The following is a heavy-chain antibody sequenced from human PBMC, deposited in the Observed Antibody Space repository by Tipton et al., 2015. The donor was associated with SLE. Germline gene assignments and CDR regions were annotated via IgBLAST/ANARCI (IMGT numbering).Heavy chain of an antibody. CDR3: ARQGQQLVRPYYYGMDV. Sequence: TLSLTCTVSGGSISSYYWSWIRQPPGKGLEWIGYIYYSGSTNYNPSLKSRATISVDTSKNQFSLKLSSVTAADTAVYYCARQGQQLVRPYYYGMDVWGQGTTVTVSS. CDR1: GGSISSYY. J-gene: IGHJ6*02. CDR2: IYYSGST. D-gene: IGHD6-13*01. V-gene: IGHV4-59*08.